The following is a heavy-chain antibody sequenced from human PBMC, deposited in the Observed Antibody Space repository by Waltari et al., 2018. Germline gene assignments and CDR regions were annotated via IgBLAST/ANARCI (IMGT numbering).Heavy chain of an antibody. CDR2: INAGNGNT. CDR3: AATTVTTLDYYYGMDV. Sequence: QVQLVQSGAEVKKPGASVKVSCQASGYTFTSYAMHWVRHAPGQRLEWMGWINAGNGNTKYSQKFQGRVTITRDTSASTAYMELSSLRSEDTAVYYCAATTVTTLDYYYGMDVWGQGTTVTVSS. D-gene: IGHD4-17*01. CDR1: GYTFTSYA. V-gene: IGHV1-3*01. J-gene: IGHJ6*02.